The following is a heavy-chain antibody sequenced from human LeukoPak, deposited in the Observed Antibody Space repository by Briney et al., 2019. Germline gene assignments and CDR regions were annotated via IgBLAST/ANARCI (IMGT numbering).Heavy chain of an antibody. D-gene: IGHD2-2*01. CDR3: ARARYCSSTSCFDDWYFDL. V-gene: IGHV3-48*01. CDR1: GFTFSTYS. J-gene: IGHJ2*01. CDR2: ISSSSSTI. Sequence: GGSLRLSCAASGFTFSTYSMNWVRQAPGKGLEWVSYISSSSSTIYYAGSVKGRFTISRDNAKNSLYLQMYSLRAEDTAVYYCARARYCSSTSCFDDWYFDLWGRGTLVTVSS.